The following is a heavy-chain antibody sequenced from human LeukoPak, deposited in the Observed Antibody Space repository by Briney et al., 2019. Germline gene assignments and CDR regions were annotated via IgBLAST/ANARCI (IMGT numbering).Heavy chain of an antibody. J-gene: IGHJ6*02. CDR3: ARGQSTQWFGGYYYYYGMDV. V-gene: IGHV1-8*01. CDR2: MNPKSGNT. Sequence: ASVTVSCMASGYTFTSYDINWVRQATEQGIEWMGWMNPKSGNTVYAQKFQGTDTITRNTSTSTAYMKLSSLRSEDTAVYYCARGQSTQWFGGYYYYYGMDVWGQGTTVTVSS. D-gene: IGHD3-10*01. CDR1: GYTFTSYD.